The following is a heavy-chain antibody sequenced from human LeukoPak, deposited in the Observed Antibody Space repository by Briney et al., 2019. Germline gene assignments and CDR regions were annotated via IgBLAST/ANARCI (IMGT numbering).Heavy chain of an antibody. J-gene: IGHJ4*02. CDR1: GFTFSSYG. Sequence: GGSLRLSCAASGFTFSSYGMHWVRQAPGKGLEWVAVIWYDGSNKYYADSVKGRFTVSRDNSKNTLYLQMNSLRAEDTAVYYCAKVHRDYYDSSGYFREWGQGTLVTVSS. CDR3: AKVHRDYYDSSGYFRE. CDR2: IWYDGSNK. V-gene: IGHV3-33*06. D-gene: IGHD3-22*01.